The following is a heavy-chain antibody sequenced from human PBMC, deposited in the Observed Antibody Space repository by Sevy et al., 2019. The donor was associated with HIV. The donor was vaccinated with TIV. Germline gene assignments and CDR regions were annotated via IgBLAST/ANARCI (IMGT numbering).Heavy chain of an antibody. Sequence: GGSLRLSCAASGFIFSDYYMAWVRQAPGKGLEWISYVSRGGYTIYYADSVEGRFSISRDDAKDSLFLQMDSLRAEDTPLYYCARGAHYDDAVWGIDYWGQGALVTVSS. CDR3: ARGAHYDDAVWGIDY. CDR1: GFIFSDYY. J-gene: IGHJ4*02. V-gene: IGHV3-11*01. D-gene: IGHD3-16*01. CDR2: VSRGGYTI.